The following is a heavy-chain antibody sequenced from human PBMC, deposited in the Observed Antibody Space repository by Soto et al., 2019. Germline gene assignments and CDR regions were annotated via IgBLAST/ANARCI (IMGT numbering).Heavy chain of an antibody. CDR3: ASHWGQAKRYYYYGMDV. Sequence: QVQLVQSGAEVKKPGSSVKVSCKASGGTFNSYAISWVRQAPGQGLEWMGGIIPILGTADYAQKFQGRITITADESTSTAYMELSSLRSEDTAVYFCASHWGQAKRYYYYGMDVWGQGTTVTVSS. CDR1: GGTFNSYA. D-gene: IGHD7-27*01. CDR2: IIPILGTA. J-gene: IGHJ6*02. V-gene: IGHV1-69*11.